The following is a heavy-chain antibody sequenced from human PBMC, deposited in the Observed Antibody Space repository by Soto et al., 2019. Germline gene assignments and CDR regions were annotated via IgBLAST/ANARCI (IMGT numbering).Heavy chain of an antibody. CDR3: ARPQSNCSGGSCYLLGAFDI. Sequence: GESLKISCKGSGYSFTSYWIGWVRQMPGKGLEWMGIIYPGDSDTRYSPSFQGQVTISADKSISTAYLQWSSLKASDTAMYYCARPQSNCSGGSCYLLGAFDIWGQGTMVTVSS. CDR2: IYPGDSDT. D-gene: IGHD2-15*01. V-gene: IGHV5-51*01. J-gene: IGHJ3*02. CDR1: GYSFTSYW.